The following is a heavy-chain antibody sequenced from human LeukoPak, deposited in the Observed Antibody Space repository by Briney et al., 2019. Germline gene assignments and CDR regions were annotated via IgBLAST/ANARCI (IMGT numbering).Heavy chain of an antibody. Sequence: SETLSLTCTVSGGSISSYYWSWIRQPPGKGLEWIGYIYYSGSTNYNPSLKSRVTISVDTSKNQFSLKLSSVTAADTAVYYCARVTGYMIEDYFDYWGQGTLDTVSS. CDR2: IYYSGST. CDR3: ARVTGYMIEDYFDY. V-gene: IGHV4-59*01. CDR1: GGSISSYY. D-gene: IGHD3-22*01. J-gene: IGHJ4*02.